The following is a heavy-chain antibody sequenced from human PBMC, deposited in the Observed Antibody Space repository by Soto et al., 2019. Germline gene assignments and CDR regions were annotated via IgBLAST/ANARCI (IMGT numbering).Heavy chain of an antibody. Sequence: EVQLLESGGGLVQPGGSLRLSCAASGFTFRSYVMSWVRQAPGKGLEWVSTITDSGGSTYDADSVKGRFTISRDNSKTALYLQMISLRAEDTAIYYCAKHLVFHDAFEIWGQGTLVTVSS. CDR2: ITDSGGST. D-gene: IGHD3-10*01. V-gene: IGHV3-23*01. J-gene: IGHJ3*02. CDR1: GFTFRSYV. CDR3: AKHLVFHDAFEI.